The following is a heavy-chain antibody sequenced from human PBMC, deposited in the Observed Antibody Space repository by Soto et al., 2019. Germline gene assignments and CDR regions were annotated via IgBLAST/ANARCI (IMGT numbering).Heavy chain of an antibody. CDR2: ITVYNGNT. D-gene: IGHD1-26*01. J-gene: IGHJ4*02. V-gene: IGHV1-18*01. CDR3: ARGVGATSYYFDY. CDR1: GYTFPSYG. Sequence: EASVKVSCKASGYTFPSYGTSWVRQAPGQGLEWMGWITVYNGNTNYAQKVQGRVTMTTDTSTSTAYMELRSLRSDDTAVYYCARGVGATSYYFDYWGQGTLVTVYS.